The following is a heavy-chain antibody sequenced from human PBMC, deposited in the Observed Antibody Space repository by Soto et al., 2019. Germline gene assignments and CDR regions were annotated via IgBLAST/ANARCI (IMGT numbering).Heavy chain of an antibody. V-gene: IGHV4-39*01. Sequence: SETLSLTCTVSGGSISSSSYYWGWIRQPPGKGLEWIGSIYYSGSTYYNPSLKSRVTISVDTSKNQFSLKLSSVTAADTAVYYCATIAQGSVVDYWGQGTLVTVSS. CDR2: IYYSGST. CDR3: ATIAQGSVVDY. J-gene: IGHJ4*02. CDR1: GGSISSSSYY. D-gene: IGHD2-15*01.